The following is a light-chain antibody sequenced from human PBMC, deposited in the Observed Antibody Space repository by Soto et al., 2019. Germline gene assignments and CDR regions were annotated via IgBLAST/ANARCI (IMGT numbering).Light chain of an antibody. CDR2: DNN. CDR1: SSNIGNNY. CDR3: ATWDGSLTGEV. Sequence: QSVLTQSPSVSAAPGQKVTISCSGSSSNIGNNYVSWYQQLPGTAPKLLIYDNNKRPAGIPDRFSGSKYGTSGTLDITGIQTGDEADYYCATWDGSLTGEVFGGGTKLTVL. V-gene: IGLV1-51*01. J-gene: IGLJ2*01.